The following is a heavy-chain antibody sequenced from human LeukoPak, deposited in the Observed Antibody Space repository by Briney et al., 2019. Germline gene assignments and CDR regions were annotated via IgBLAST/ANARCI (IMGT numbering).Heavy chain of an antibody. CDR1: GFTFSDYY. J-gene: IGHJ6*02. V-gene: IGHV3-11*01. Sequence: GGSLRLSCAASGFTFSDYYMSWIRQAPGKGLEWVSYISSSGSTIYYADSVKGRFTISRDNAKNSLYLQMNSLRPEDTAVYYCARDRYDIVVGQDYGMDVWGQGTTVTVSS. CDR2: ISSSGSTI. CDR3: ARDRYDIVVGQDYGMDV. D-gene: IGHD3-9*01.